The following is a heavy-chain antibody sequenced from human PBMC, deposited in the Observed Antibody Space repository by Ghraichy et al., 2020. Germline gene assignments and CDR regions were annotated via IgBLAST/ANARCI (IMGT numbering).Heavy chain of an antibody. D-gene: IGHD4-23*01. CDR2: ITSSGSFK. J-gene: IGHJ6*02. Sequence: GGSLRLSCVGSGFTFSGYSMNWVRQSPGKRLEWVSYITSSGSFKSYADSVKGRFTISRDNAQNSLSLQMNSLTDEDTAVYYCARGPRVVRFYYYDGMDVWGQGTTVTVSS. CDR1: GFTFSGYS. V-gene: IGHV3-48*02. CDR3: ARGPRVVRFYYYDGMDV.